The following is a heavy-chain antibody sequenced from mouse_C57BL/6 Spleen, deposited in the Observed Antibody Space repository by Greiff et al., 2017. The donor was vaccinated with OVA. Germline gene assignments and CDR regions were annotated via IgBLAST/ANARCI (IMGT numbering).Heavy chain of an antibody. CDR1: GYTFTSYW. CDR2: IDPSDSYT. Sequence: QVQLQQSGAELVMPGASVKLSCKASGYTFTSYWMHWVKQRPGQGLEWIGEIDPSDSYTNYNQKFKGKSTLTVDKSSSTAYMQLSSLTSEDSAVYYCARRERDSSMVDYWGQGTSVTVSS. D-gene: IGHD3-2*01. V-gene: IGHV1-69*01. J-gene: IGHJ4*01. CDR3: ARRERDSSMVDY.